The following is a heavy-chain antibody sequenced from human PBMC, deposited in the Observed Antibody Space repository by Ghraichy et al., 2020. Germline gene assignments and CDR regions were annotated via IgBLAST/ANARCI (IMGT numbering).Heavy chain of an antibody. V-gene: IGHV4-34*01. D-gene: IGHD3-22*01. CDR3: ARISYESTGDFRGFDP. CDR2: INHGGNT. CDR1: GGSVSSFY. J-gene: IGHJ5*02. Sequence: SETLSLTCTVSGGSVSSFYWTWIRRPPGKGLEWIGEINHGGNTYYNPSLKSRLSLSSDTPKNQFSLILKSVTAADTAVYYCARISYESTGDFRGFDPWGQGTQVTVSS.